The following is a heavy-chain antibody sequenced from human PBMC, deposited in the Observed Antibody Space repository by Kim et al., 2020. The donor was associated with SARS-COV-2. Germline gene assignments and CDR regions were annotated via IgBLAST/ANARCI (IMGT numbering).Heavy chain of an antibody. V-gene: IGHV4-31*02. J-gene: IGHJ4*02. Sequence: SLKSRVNISVDTSKNQFSLKLSSVTAADTAVYYCARDMGYYYDSSGYYDYWGQGTLVTVSS. D-gene: IGHD3-22*01. CDR3: ARDMGYYYDSSGYYDY.